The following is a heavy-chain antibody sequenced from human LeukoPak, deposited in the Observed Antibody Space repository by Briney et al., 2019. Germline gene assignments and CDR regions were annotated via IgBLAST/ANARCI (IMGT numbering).Heavy chain of an antibody. CDR2: IKNKPDGGTS. V-gene: IGHV3-15*01. CDR1: GFTFSHAW. Sequence: GGSLRLSCAASGFTFSHAWMSWVRQAPGKGLELVARIKNKPDGGTSDCTAPVKGRFTISRDDSKSTLYLQMNSLKTEDTAVYYCTVVNYGSGSYPLGSWGQGTLVTVSS. J-gene: IGHJ5*02. D-gene: IGHD3-10*01. CDR3: TVVNYGSGSYPLGS.